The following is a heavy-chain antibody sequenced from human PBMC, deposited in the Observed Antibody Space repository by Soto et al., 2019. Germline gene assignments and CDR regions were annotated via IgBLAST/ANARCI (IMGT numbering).Heavy chain of an antibody. CDR2: INPNSGAT. Sequence: QVQLVQSGAEVRKPGASVTVSCRTSGDTFSDYYIHWVRQAPGQGLEWMGWINPNSGATNYAQKLRGWVTMTRDTSTRTVYMQLSRLRSDDTAVYYCARESGGATATLDYYYFYMDVWGTGTTVTVSS. CDR3: ARESGGATATLDYYYFYMDV. J-gene: IGHJ6*03. V-gene: IGHV1-2*04. D-gene: IGHD5-12*01. CDR1: GDTFSDYY.